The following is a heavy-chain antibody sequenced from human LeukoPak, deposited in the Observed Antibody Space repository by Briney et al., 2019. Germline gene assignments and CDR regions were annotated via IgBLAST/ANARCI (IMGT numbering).Heavy chain of an antibody. CDR2: IYSDGST. J-gene: IGHJ4*02. Sequence: GGSLRLSCAASGFTVSSNYMSWVRQAPGKGLEWVSVIYSDGSTYYVDSVKGRFTISRDNSKNTLYLQMNSLRGEDTAVYYCVRGDYGDYTLFDYWGQGTLVTVSS. CDR3: VRGDYGDYTLFDY. V-gene: IGHV3-53*01. CDR1: GFTVSSNY. D-gene: IGHD4-17*01.